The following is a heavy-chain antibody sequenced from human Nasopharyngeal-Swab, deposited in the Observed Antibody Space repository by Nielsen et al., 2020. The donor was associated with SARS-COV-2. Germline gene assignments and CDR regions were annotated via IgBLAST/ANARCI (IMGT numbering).Heavy chain of an antibody. Sequence: SVKVSCKASGGTFSSYAISWVRQAPRQGLEWMGGIIPIFGTANYAQKFQGRVTITADESTSTTYMELSSLRSEDTAVYYCATQRDEMATSSSLGYWGQGTLVTVSS. V-gene: IGHV1-69*13. CDR3: ATQRDEMATSSSLGY. CDR2: IIPIFGTA. CDR1: GGTFSSYA. J-gene: IGHJ4*02. D-gene: IGHD5-24*01.